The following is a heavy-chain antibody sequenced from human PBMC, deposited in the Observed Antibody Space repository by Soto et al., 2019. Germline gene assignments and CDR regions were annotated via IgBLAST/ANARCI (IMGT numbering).Heavy chain of an antibody. CDR3: ASFVSVGGYQGYFDY. J-gene: IGHJ4*02. CDR2: INPSGGST. D-gene: IGHD3-10*01. CDR1: GYTFTSYY. V-gene: IGHV1-46*03. Sequence: QVQLVQSGAEVKKPGASVKVSSKASGYTFTSYYMHWVRQDPGQGLEWMGIINPSGGSTSYAQKFQGRVTMTRDTSTSTVYMELSSVRSEDTAVYYCASFVSVGGYQGYFDYWGQGTLVTVSS.